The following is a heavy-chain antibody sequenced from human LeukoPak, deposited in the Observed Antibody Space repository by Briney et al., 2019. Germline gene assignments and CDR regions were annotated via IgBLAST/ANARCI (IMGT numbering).Heavy chain of an antibody. CDR3: VREYSSSSGRAFDI. CDR2: ISSSSSAI. J-gene: IGHJ3*02. V-gene: IGHV3-48*01. D-gene: IGHD6-6*01. CDR1: GFTFSTYS. Sequence: PGGSLRLSCAASGFTFSTYSMNWVRQGPGKGLEWVSYISSSSSAIYYADSVKGRFTISRDNAKNSLYLQMNSLRAEDTAVYYCVREYSSSSGRAFDIWGQGTMVTVSS.